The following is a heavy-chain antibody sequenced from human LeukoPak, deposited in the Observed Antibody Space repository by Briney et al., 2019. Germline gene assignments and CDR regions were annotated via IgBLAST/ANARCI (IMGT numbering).Heavy chain of an antibody. CDR2: ISSSSSTI. Sequence: PGGTLSLSCAASGFTFSSYSMNWVRQAPGKGLEWVSYISSSSSTIYYADSVKGRFTISRDNAKNSLYLQMNSLRAEDTAVYYCAREGLQPTSSYGYLEGQNWFDPWAREPWSPSPQ. CDR1: GFTFSSYS. D-gene: IGHD5-18*01. V-gene: IGHV3-48*04. J-gene: IGHJ5*02. CDR3: AREGLQPTSSYGYLEGQNWFDP.